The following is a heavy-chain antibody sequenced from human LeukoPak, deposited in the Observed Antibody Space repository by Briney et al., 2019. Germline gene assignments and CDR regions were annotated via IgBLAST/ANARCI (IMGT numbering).Heavy chain of an antibody. CDR3: ARDQAAENSGYDYGWFDP. CDR1: GGSISSSSYY. Sequence: SETLSLTCTVSGGSISSSSYYWGWIRQPPGKGLEWIGSMYYSGSTYYNPSLKSRVTISVDTSKNQFSLKLSSVTAADTAVYYCARDQAAENSGYDYGWFDPWGQGTLVTVSS. J-gene: IGHJ5*02. V-gene: IGHV4-39*07. CDR2: MYYSGST. D-gene: IGHD5-12*01.